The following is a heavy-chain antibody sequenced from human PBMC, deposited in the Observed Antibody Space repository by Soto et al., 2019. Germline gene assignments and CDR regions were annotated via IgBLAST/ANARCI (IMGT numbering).Heavy chain of an antibody. D-gene: IGHD6-6*01. Sequence: SETLSLTCTVSGGSISRGAHYWSWIRKHPGKGLEWFGYIYYSGSTYYNPSLKSRVTISVDTSKNQFSLKLSSVTAADTAVYYCARDRRFVAARPGDYYYYGMDVWGQGTTVTVSS. CDR2: IYYSGST. CDR1: GGSISRGAHY. V-gene: IGHV4-31*03. CDR3: ARDRRFVAARPGDYYYYGMDV. J-gene: IGHJ6*02.